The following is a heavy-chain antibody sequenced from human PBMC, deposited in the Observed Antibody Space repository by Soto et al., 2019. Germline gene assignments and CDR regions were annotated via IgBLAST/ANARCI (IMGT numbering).Heavy chain of an antibody. J-gene: IGHJ3*02. CDR3: AKELSVDYGDYDAFDI. CDR2: ISGSGGST. Sequence: GGSLRLSCAASGFTFSSYAMSWVRQAPGKGLEWVSAISGSGGSTYYADSVKGRFTISRDNSKNTLYLQMNSLRAEDTAVYYCAKELSVDYGDYDAFDIWGQGTMVTVSS. CDR1: GFTFSSYA. V-gene: IGHV3-23*01. D-gene: IGHD4-17*01.